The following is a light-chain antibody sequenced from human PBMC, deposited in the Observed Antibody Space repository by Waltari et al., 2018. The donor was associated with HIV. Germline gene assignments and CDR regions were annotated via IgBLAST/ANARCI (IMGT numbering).Light chain of an antibody. CDR1: HNINMY. V-gene: IGKV1-39*01. J-gene: IGKJ3*01. CDR3: QQSYSNPLT. CDR2: AAS. Sequence: DIQLTQSPSSLSASVGDRVTIICRASHNINMYLTWYQQRPGEAPRLLLYAASTLQTGVPSRFSGSGSGTDFFLSISSLQPEDFATYYCQQSYSNPLTFGPGTTVEI.